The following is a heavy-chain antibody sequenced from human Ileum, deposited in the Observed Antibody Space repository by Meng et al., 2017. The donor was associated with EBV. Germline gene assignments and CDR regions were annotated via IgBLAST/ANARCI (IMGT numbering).Heavy chain of an antibody. V-gene: IGHV4-34*01. D-gene: IGHD4-23*01. CDR2: IDQSGYT. CDR3: ARYGRCNGNSFYCFDP. J-gene: IGHJ5*02. CDR1: GGSFNDYY. Sequence: QVRLKQWGTGLLKPAATLSLTCAVYGGSFNDYYWTWLRQPPGKGLEWIGEIDQSGYTKFNPSLSSRATISRGTSNNQFSLRLNSVTAADTALYYCARYGRCNGNSFYCFDPWGQGTLVTVSS.